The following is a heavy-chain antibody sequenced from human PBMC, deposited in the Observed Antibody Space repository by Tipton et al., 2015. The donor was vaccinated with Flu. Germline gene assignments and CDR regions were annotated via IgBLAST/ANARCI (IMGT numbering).Heavy chain of an antibody. J-gene: IGHJ3*01. CDR3: AKDNDGAVAFDV. Sequence: SLRLSCAASGFTFTNYGMNWVRQAPGKGLEWVAVVLKDGERAYYADSVKGRFTVSRDNSKNTLNLQMDSLRPDDTAVYYCAKDNDGAVAFDVWGQGTMVTVSS. CDR2: VLKDGERA. CDR1: GFTFTNYG. D-gene: IGHD1-1*01. V-gene: IGHV3-30*18.